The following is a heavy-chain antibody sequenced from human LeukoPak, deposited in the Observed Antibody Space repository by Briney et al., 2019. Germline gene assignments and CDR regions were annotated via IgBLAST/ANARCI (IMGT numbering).Heavy chain of an antibody. CDR1: GYRFTSSW. Sequence: GESLKISCKGSGYRFTSSWIGWVRQMPGKGLEWMGIIYPGDSDTRYSPSFQGQVTISADKSTSTAYLQWSSLKASDTSMYYCARRSSGWYQDYWGQGTLVTVSS. CDR2: IYPGDSDT. D-gene: IGHD6-19*01. CDR3: ARRSSGWYQDY. J-gene: IGHJ4*02. V-gene: IGHV5-51*01.